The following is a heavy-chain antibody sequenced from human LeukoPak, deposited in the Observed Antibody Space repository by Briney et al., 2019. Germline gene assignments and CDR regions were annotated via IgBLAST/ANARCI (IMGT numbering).Heavy chain of an antibody. CDR3: ARESATYYYDTADAFDI. Sequence: VASVKVSCKASGYTFTSYYMHWVRQAPGQGLEWMGWINPNSGGTNHAQKFQGRVTMTRDTSISTAYMELSRLRSDDTAVYYCARESATYYYDTADAFDIWGQGTMVTVSS. D-gene: IGHD3-22*01. V-gene: IGHV1-2*02. CDR1: GYTFTSYY. CDR2: INPNSGGT. J-gene: IGHJ3*02.